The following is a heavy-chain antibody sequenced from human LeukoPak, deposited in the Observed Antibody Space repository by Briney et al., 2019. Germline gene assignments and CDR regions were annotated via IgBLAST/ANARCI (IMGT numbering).Heavy chain of an antibody. V-gene: IGHV4-4*02. CDR1: GGSISSTQW. CDR2: IYHSGST. CDR3: ASYIAAAGSRYFDY. Sequence: SGTLSLTCVVSGGSISSTQWWSWVRQPPGKGLEWIGEIYHSGSTNYKPSLKSRVSMSIDKSKNQFSLRLSSVTAADTAVYYCASYIAAAGSRYFDYWGQGTLVTVSS. D-gene: IGHD6-13*01. J-gene: IGHJ4*02.